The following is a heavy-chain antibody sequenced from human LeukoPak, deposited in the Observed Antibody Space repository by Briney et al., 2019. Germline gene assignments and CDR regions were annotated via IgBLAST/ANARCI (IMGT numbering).Heavy chain of an antibody. V-gene: IGHV3-43*02. J-gene: IGHJ3*01. Sequence: GGSLRLSCAASGFTFDDYAMHWVRQAPGKGLEWVSLISGDGGSTYYADSVKGRFTISRDNSKNSPYLQMNSLRTEDTALYYCAKDTGFLSGSSPRGQGTMVTVSS. CDR1: GFTFDDYA. CDR3: AKDTGFLSGSSP. CDR2: ISGDGGST. D-gene: IGHD1-26*01.